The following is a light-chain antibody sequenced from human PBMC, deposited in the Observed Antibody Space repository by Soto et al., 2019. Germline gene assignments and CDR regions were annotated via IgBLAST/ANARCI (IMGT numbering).Light chain of an antibody. Sequence: DIQMPQSPSTLSASVGDRFTITCRASQSISSWLAWYQQKPGKAPKLLIYKASSLESGVPSRFSGSGSGTEFTLTISSLQPDDFATYYCQQYNSYSTFGQGNKVDIK. CDR3: QQYNSYST. CDR2: KAS. J-gene: IGKJ1*01. V-gene: IGKV1-5*03. CDR1: QSISSW.